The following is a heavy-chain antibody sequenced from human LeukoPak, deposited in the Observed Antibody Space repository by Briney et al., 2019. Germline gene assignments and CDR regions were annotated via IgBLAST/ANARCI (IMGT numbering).Heavy chain of an antibody. CDR1: GFTFSSYA. V-gene: IGHV3-64D*06. D-gene: IGHD6-13*01. Sequence: PGGSLRLSCSAPGFTFSSYAMHWVRQAPGKGLEYVSAISSNGGSTYYADSVKRRFTISRDNSKNTLYLQMSSLRAEDTAVYYCVKEGIPGYSSSWYGVDYWGQGTLVTVSS. J-gene: IGHJ4*02. CDR2: ISSNGGST. CDR3: VKEGIPGYSSSWYGVDY.